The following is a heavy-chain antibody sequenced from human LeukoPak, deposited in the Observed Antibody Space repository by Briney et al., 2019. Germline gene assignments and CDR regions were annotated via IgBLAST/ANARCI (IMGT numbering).Heavy chain of an antibody. J-gene: IGHJ5*02. D-gene: IGHD3-10*01. Sequence: GESLKTSCKTSGYSFTTYWLGLVRQMPGTGLEWGGAIYPDDSDTRYSPSFQGQVVISADRSIRTAYLQWNTLKTSDTAMYYCVRQRGASGTINHFDPWGQGTLVTVSS. CDR3: VRQRGASGTINHFDP. CDR2: IYPDDSDT. CDR1: GYSFTTYW. V-gene: IGHV5-51*01.